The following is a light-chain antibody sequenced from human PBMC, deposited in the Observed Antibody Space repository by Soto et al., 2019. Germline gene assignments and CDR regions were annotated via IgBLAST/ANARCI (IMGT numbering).Light chain of an antibody. V-gene: IGKV1-5*03. CDR2: KTS. CDR3: HQYNSYWT. Sequence: TQMPPSPSTLSSSVGYIFTITCRASQSIGSWLAWYQQKPGKAPKLLIYKTSILENGVPSRFSGSGSGTEFTLSISSLQPDDFAAYYCHQYNSYWTFGQGTKVDIK. CDR1: QSIGSW. J-gene: IGKJ1*01.